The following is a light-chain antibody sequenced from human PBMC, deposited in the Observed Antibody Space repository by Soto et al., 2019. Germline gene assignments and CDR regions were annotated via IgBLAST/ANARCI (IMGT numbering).Light chain of an antibody. CDR3: QQYKSLYT. J-gene: IGKJ2*01. V-gene: IGKV1-5*01. CDR1: QSISGW. CDR2: DAS. Sequence: DIQMTQSPSTLSASVGDRVTITCRASQSISGWLAWYQQKPGKAPRLLIYDASNLERGVPSRFSGRESGTEFTLTISSLQPDDVATYYCQQYKSLYTFGQGTKLEIK.